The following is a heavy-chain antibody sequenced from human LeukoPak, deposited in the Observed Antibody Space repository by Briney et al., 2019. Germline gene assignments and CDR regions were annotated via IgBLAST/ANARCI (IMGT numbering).Heavy chain of an antibody. V-gene: IGHV3-21*01. CDR1: GFTFSSYS. J-gene: IGHJ4*02. Sequence: GGSLRLSCAASGFTFSSYSMNWVRQAPGKGLEWVSSISSSGSYIYYADSVKGRFTISRDNAKSSLYLQMNSLRAEDTAVYYCARDRDDFWSGIDYWGQGTLVTVSS. CDR2: ISSSGSYI. D-gene: IGHD3-3*01. CDR3: ARDRDDFWSGIDY.